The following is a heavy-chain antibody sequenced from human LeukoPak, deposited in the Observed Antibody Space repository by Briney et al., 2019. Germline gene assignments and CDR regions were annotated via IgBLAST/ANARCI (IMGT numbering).Heavy chain of an antibody. Sequence: PESLSLTSALSTAPIFSRNWWSCVRLPPGKGRGWIGQIFHSGSTSYSPSLKGRVTISVDKSKNQFSLKLTSVTAADTAVYYCARSPTKRVPEDYWGQGTLVTVSS. D-gene: IGHD2-2*01. CDR2: IFHSGST. J-gene: IGHJ4*02. V-gene: IGHV4-4*03. CDR3: ARSPTKRVPEDY. CDR1: TAPIFSRNW.